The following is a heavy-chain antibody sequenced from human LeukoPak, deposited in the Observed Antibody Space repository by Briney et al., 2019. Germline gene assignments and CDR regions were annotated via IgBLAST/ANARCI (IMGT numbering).Heavy chain of an antibody. CDR2: ISYDGSNK. Sequence: GRSLRLSRAASGFTFSSYAMHWVRQAPGKGLEWVAAISYDGSNKYYADSVKGRFTISRDNSKNTLYLQMNSLRAEDTAVYYCARGYTAKVIAVAMNLDYWGQGTLVTVSS. J-gene: IGHJ4*02. V-gene: IGHV3-30-3*01. CDR3: ARGYTAKVIAVAMNLDY. CDR1: GFTFSSYA. D-gene: IGHD5-18*01.